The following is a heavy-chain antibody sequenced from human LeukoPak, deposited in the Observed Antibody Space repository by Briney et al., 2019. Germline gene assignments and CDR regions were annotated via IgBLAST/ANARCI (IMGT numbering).Heavy chain of an antibody. CDR3: ARNPGSSAGYYYYYMDV. D-gene: IGHD6-6*01. CDR1: GFTFSSYW. V-gene: IGHV3-7*01. Sequence: QPGGSLRLSCAASGFTFSSYWMSWVRQAPGKGLEWVANIKQDGSEKYYVDSVKGRFTISRDNAKNSLYLQMNSLRAEDTAVYYCARNPGSSAGYYYYYMDVWGKGTTVTVSS. CDR2: IKQDGSEK. J-gene: IGHJ6*03.